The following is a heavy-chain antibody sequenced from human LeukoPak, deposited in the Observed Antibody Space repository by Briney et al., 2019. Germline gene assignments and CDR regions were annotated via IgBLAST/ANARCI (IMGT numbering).Heavy chain of an antibody. V-gene: IGHV1-69*13. Sequence: ASVKVSCKASGGTFSSYAISWVRQAPGQGLEWMGGIIPIFGTANYAQKFQGRVTITADESTSTAYMELSSLRSEDTAVYYCARSGLYGSGSYLTSDYWGQGTLVTVSS. CDR2: IIPIFGTA. CDR1: GGTFSSYA. CDR3: ARSGLYGSGSYLTSDY. J-gene: IGHJ4*02. D-gene: IGHD3-10*01.